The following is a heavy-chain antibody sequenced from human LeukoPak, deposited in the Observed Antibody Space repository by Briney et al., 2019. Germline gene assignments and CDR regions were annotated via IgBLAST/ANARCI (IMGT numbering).Heavy chain of an antibody. V-gene: IGHV3-23*01. Sequence: PGRSLRLSCAASGFTFSSYAMSWVRQAPGKGLEWVSGISGSGGSTYYADSVKGRFTISRDNSKNTLYLQMNSLRAEDTAVYYCAKGFGYGGNSGIDYWGQGTLVTVSS. D-gene: IGHD4-23*01. J-gene: IGHJ4*02. CDR1: GFTFSSYA. CDR3: AKGFGYGGNSGIDY. CDR2: ISGSGGST.